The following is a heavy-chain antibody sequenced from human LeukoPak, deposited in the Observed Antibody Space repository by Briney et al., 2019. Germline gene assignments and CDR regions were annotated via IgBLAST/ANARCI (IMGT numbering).Heavy chain of an antibody. CDR2: SSGYNGNT. D-gene: IGHD2-15*01. J-gene: IGHJ4*02. CDR3: ARGNYCSGGSCYDGAFDY. V-gene: IGHV1-18*01. Sequence: ASVKVSCKASGHTFTSYGISWVRQAPGQGLEWMGWSSGYNGNTNYAQKLQGRVTMTTDTSTSTAYMELRSLRSDDTAVYYCARGNYCSGGSCYDGAFDYWGQGTLVTVSS. CDR1: GHTFTSYG.